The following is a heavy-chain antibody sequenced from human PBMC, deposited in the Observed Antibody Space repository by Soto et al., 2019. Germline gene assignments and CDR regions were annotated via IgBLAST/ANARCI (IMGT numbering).Heavy chain of an antibody. CDR2: IYYSGST. CDR3: AVDYGDYGKGRFDP. V-gene: IGHV4-30-4*01. Sequence: QVQLQESGPGLVKPSQTLSLTCTVSGGSISSGDYYWSWIRQPPGNGLEWMGYIYYSGSTYYIPSLKSRVTISVDTAKDQFSLKLRSVTAADTAVYYCAVDYGDYGKGRFDPWGQGPLVTVSS. D-gene: IGHD4-17*01. J-gene: IGHJ5*02. CDR1: GGSISSGDYY.